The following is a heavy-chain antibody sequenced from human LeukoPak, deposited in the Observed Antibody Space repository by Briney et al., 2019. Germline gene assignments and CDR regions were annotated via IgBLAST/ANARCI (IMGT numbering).Heavy chain of an antibody. CDR2: ISHDGSNK. D-gene: IGHD3-10*01. J-gene: IGHJ4*02. CDR3: ARDRRGSGSSFDY. V-gene: IGHV3-30*04. Sequence: GRSLRLSCAASGFTFSSYAMHWVRQAPGKGLEWVAVISHDGSNKYYADSVKGRFTISRDNSKNTLYLQMNSLRAEDTAVYYCARDRRGSGSSFDYWGQGTLVTVSS. CDR1: GFTFSSYA.